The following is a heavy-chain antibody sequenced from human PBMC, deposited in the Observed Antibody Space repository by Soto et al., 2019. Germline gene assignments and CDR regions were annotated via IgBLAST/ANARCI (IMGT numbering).Heavy chain of an antibody. CDR2: IYSGGST. CDR3: ARQAYCSGGSCYVGSFQH. V-gene: IGHV3-66*04. J-gene: IGHJ1*01. Sequence: EVQLVESGGGLVQPGGSLRLSCAASGFTVSSNYMSWVRQAPGKGLEWVSVIYSGGSTYYSDSVKGRFTISRDNSKNTLYLQMNRLRAEDTAVYYGARQAYCSGGSCYVGSFQHWGQGTLVTVSS. D-gene: IGHD2-15*01. CDR1: GFTVSSNY.